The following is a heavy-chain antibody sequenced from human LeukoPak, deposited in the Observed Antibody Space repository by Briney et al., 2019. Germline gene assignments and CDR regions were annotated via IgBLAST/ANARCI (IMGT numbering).Heavy chain of an antibody. CDR3: AKGLGYCGRPACYEDY. Sequence: TGGSLRLSCAVSGFTVSTYAMNWVRQAPGKGLEWVSVVTDNGVTTYYADSVKGRFTISRDNSKNTLYLQMNSLRVEDTAVYYCAKGLGYCGRPACYEDYWGQGTLVTVSS. V-gene: IGHV3-23*01. J-gene: IGHJ4*02. CDR2: VTDNGVTT. CDR1: GFTVSTYA. D-gene: IGHD2-15*01.